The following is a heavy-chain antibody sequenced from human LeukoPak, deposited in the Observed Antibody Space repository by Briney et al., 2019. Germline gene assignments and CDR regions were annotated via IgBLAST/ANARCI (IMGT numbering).Heavy chain of an antibody. D-gene: IGHD2-2*01. Sequence: GASVKVSCKASGYTFTGYYMHWVRQAPGQGLEWMGWINPNSGGTNYAQKFQGRVTMTRDTSISTAYMELSRLRSDDTAVYYCARSPLSCSSTSCYYYFDYWGQGTLVTVSS. CDR3: ARSPLSCSSTSCYYYFDY. CDR2: INPNSGGT. CDR1: GYTFTGYY. J-gene: IGHJ4*02. V-gene: IGHV1-2*02.